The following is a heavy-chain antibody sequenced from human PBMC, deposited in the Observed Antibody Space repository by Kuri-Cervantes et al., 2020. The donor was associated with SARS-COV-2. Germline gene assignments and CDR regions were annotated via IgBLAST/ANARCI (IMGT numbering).Heavy chain of an antibody. V-gene: IGHV4-59*01. D-gene: IGHD3-10*01. CDR2: VFYSGST. J-gene: IGHJ2*01. Sequence: GSLRLTCTVSGGSISNYYWSWIRQPPGKGLEWIGNVFYSGSTNYNPSLKSRVAISLNTSASQFSLKVTSVTAADTAVYYCARGLVWYFDLWGRGTLVTVSS. CDR3: ARGLVWYFDL. CDR1: GGSISNYY.